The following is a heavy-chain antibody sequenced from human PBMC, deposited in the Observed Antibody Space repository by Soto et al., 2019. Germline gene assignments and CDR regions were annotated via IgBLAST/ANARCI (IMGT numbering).Heavy chain of an antibody. V-gene: IGHV3-30*18. CDR3: AKEGYYDSSGSPTFDY. CDR2: ISYDGSNK. Sequence: PGGSLRLSCAASGFTFSSYGMHWVRQAPGKGLEWVAVISYDGSNKYYADSVKGRFTISRDNSKNTLYLQMNSLRAEDTAVYYCAKEGYYDSSGSPTFDYWGQGTLVTVSS. CDR1: GFTFSSYG. J-gene: IGHJ4*02. D-gene: IGHD3-22*01.